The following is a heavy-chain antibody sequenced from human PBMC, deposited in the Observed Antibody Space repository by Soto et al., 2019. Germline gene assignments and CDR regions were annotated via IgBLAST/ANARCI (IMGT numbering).Heavy chain of an antibody. Sequence: TSETLSLTCAVSGGSISSGDYSWNWIRQPPGKGLECIGYIYSGGTTYYNPSLKSRVTISVDTSKNQFSLKLTSVTAADTAVYYCAATSYYYGSGSYYFSYYYGMDVWGQGTTVTVSS. CDR1: GGSISSGDYS. D-gene: IGHD3-10*01. J-gene: IGHJ6*02. V-gene: IGHV4-30-4*07. CDR2: IYSGGTT. CDR3: AATSYYYGSGSYYFSYYYGMDV.